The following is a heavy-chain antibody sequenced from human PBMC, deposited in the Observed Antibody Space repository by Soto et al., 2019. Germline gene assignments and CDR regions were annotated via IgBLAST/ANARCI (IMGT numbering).Heavy chain of an antibody. J-gene: IGHJ4*02. CDR2: ISGSGGST. D-gene: IGHD3-10*01. Sequence: GSRRLSCAAAGLSFSCYAMSWVSQAQGKGLEWVSAISGSGGSTYYADSVKGRFTISRDNYKNTLYLPMNRLRAEDTAVYYCEKDEDYYGSGSPFGDWGQGTLVTVSS. V-gene: IGHV3-23*01. CDR1: GLSFSCYA. CDR3: EKDEDYYGSGSPFGD.